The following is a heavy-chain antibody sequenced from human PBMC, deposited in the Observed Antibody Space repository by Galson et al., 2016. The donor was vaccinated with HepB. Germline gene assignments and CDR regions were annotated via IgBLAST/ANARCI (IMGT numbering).Heavy chain of an antibody. Sequence: SVKVSCKASGYSFISYGISWVRQARGQGLEWMGWISTYNGNTTYEQKFKGRVTLTADISTSTAQMELRSLRSDDTAVYYCARDGTLSGSYYHFYGMDVWGQGTTVTVSS. CDR1: GYSFISYG. CDR3: ARDGTLSGSYYHFYGMDV. CDR2: ISTYNGNT. J-gene: IGHJ6*02. V-gene: IGHV1-18*01. D-gene: IGHD1-26*01.